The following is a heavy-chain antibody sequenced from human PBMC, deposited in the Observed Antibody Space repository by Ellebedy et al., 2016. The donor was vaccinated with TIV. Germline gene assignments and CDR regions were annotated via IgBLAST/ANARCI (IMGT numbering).Heavy chain of an antibody. V-gene: IGHV1-69*13. CDR3: ARGRSGTYIHHAFDS. CDR2: IIPIFGTT. CDR1: GGTFSMYA. J-gene: IGHJ4*02. D-gene: IGHD1-14*01. Sequence: AASVKVSCKASGGTFSMYAITWVRQAPGQGLEWMGGIIPIFGTTNYAQKFQGRVTITADESTSTAYMGLSSLRSEDTAVYYCARGRSGTYIHHAFDSWGQGTLVTVSS.